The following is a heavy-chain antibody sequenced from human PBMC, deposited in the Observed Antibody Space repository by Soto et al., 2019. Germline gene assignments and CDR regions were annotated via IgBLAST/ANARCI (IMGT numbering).Heavy chain of an antibody. CDR2: INHSGST. CDR1: GGSFSGYY. V-gene: IGHV4-34*01. D-gene: IGHD2-2*01. CDR3: ARRPLGYCSSTSCYDYYYYYGMDV. Sequence: SETLSLTCAVYGGSFSGYYWSWIRQPPGKGLEWIGEINHSGSTNYNPSLKSRVTISVDTSKNQFSLKLSSVTAADTAVYYCARRPLGYCSSTSCYDYYYYYGMDVWGQGTTVTVSS. J-gene: IGHJ6*02.